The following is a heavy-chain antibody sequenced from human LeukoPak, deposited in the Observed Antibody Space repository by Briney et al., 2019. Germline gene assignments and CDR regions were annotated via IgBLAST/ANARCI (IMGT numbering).Heavy chain of an antibody. V-gene: IGHV4-39*01. CDR2: IYYSGST. CDR1: GGSISSSSYY. CDR3: ARHGYDFWSGYYTGVYGYFDY. J-gene: IGHJ4*02. Sequence: SETLSLTCTVSGGSISSSSYYWGWIRQPPGKGLEWIGSIYYSGSTYYNPSLKSRATISVDTSKNQFSLKLSSVNAADTAGYYCARHGYDFWSGYYTGVYGYFDYWGQGTLVTVSS. D-gene: IGHD3-3*01.